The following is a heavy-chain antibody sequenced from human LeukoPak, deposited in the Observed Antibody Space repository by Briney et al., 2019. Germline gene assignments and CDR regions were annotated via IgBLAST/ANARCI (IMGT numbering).Heavy chain of an antibody. CDR1: GGSISSSSYY. D-gene: IGHD5-12*01. Sequence: PSETLSLTCTVSGGSISSSSYYWGRIRQPPGKGLEWIGSIYYSGSTYYNPSLKSRVTISVDTSKNQFSLELSPVTAADTAVYYCARSSGYESWGFFDYWGQGTLVTVSS. CDR2: IYYSGST. CDR3: ARSSGYESWGFFDY. V-gene: IGHV4-39*01. J-gene: IGHJ4*02.